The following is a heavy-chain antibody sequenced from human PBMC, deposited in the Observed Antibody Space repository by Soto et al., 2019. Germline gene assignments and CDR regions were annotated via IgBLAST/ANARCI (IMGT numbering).Heavy chain of an antibody. CDR2: ISGSGGST. CDR3: AKEGRFEWEIQYYFYP. Sequence: VGSLRLSCAASGFTFSSYAMSWVRQAPGKGLEWVSAISGSGGSTYYADSVKGRFTISRDNSKNTLYLQMNSLRAEDTAVYYCAKEGRFEWEIQYYFYPWGKGNWVTASS. CDR1: GFTFSSYA. J-gene: IGHJ4*02. V-gene: IGHV3-23*01. D-gene: IGHD1-26*01.